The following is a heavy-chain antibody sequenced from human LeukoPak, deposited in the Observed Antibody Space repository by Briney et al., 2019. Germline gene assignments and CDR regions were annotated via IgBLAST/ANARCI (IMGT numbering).Heavy chain of an antibody. V-gene: IGHV3-53*01. CDR2: IYSGGST. D-gene: IGHD2-15*01. Sequence: PGGSLRLSCAASGFTVSSNYMSWVRQAPGKGLEWVSVIYSGGSTYYADSVKGRFTISRDNSKNTLYLQMNSLRAEDTAVYYCARSVYCSGGSCCGGFDYWGQGTLVTVSS. CDR1: GFTVSSNY. CDR3: ARSVYCSGGSCCGGFDY. J-gene: IGHJ4*02.